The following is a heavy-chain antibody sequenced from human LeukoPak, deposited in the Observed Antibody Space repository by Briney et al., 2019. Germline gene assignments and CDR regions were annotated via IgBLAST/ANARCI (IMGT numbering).Heavy chain of an antibody. D-gene: IGHD5-12*01. Sequence: ASVKLSCKASGYTFTSYGISWVRQAPGQGLEWLGWISAYNGNTKYAQTLQGRVTMTTDTSTSTAYMELRSLRSDDTAVYYCTSTGYSGHDPLHYWGRGTLVTVSS. J-gene: IGHJ4*02. CDR1: GYTFTSYG. CDR2: ISAYNGNT. CDR3: TSTGYSGHDPLHY. V-gene: IGHV1-18*01.